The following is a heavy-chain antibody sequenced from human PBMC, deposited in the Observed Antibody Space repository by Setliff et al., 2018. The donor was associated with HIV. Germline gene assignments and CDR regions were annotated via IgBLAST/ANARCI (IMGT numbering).Heavy chain of an antibody. Sequence: GSLRLSCAASGFTFSSYWMGWVRQTPGKRLEWVANTRQDEGEKFYVDSVRGRFTIPRDNAKNSLYLQMNGLRAEDTAVYYCARRNALIVDTVVVSGYYKYMDVWGNGTTVTVSS. CDR1: GFTFSSYW. J-gene: IGHJ6*03. V-gene: IGHV3-7*01. CDR2: TRQDEGEK. CDR3: ARRNALIVDTVVVSGYYKYMDV. D-gene: IGHD5-18*01.